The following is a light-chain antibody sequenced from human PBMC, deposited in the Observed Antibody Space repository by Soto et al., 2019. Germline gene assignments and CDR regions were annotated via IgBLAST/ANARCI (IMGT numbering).Light chain of an antibody. V-gene: IGLV8-61*01. CDR2: NTD. CDR1: SGSVSTSYY. J-gene: IGLJ3*02. Sequence: QTVVTQEPSFSVSPGGTVTLTCGLSSGSVSTSYYPSWYQQTPGQAPRTLIYNTDTRSSRVPDRFSGSILGNKAALTITGAQADDESEYYCMLYMGSVFWVFGGGTKLTVL. CDR3: MLYMGSVFWV.